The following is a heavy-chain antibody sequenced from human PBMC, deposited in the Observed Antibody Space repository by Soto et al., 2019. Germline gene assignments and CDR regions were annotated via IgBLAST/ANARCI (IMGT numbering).Heavy chain of an antibody. Sequence: QVQLQESGPGLVKPSETLSLTCTVSGGSISSYYWSWIRQPPGKGLEWIGYIYYSGSTNYNPSLKSRVTISVDTSKNQFSLKLSSVTAADTAVYYCAGTYCSGGSCYPFVWFDPWGQGTLVTVSS. CDR2: IYYSGST. J-gene: IGHJ5*02. D-gene: IGHD2-15*01. CDR1: GGSISSYY. CDR3: AGTYCSGGSCYPFVWFDP. V-gene: IGHV4-59*08.